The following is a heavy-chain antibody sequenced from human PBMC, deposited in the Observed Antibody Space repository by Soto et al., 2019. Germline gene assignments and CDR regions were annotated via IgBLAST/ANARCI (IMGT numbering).Heavy chain of an antibody. D-gene: IGHD1-26*01. CDR3: AHAYGGRSLY. CDR1: GFSLPTDRVG. Sequence: QITLKESGPTLVKPTQTLTLTCTFSGFSLPTDRVGVGWIRQPPGKALEWLAVIYWDDTKTYRPSLKSRLTITKDTSKNPVALTMTDMDPVDTATYHCAHAYGGRSLYWGQGTLVTVSS. J-gene: IGHJ4*02. V-gene: IGHV2-5*02. CDR2: IYWDDTK.